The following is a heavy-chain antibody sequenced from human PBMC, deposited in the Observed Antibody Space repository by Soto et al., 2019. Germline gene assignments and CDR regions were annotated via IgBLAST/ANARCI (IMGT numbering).Heavy chain of an antibody. CDR2: INQSGIT. J-gene: IGHJ4*02. Sequence: SETLSLTCAVYGGSFSGYYWSWIRQPPGRGLEWIGEINQSGITNYNPSLKSRVTILEDTSKNQFSLKLTSVTAADTAIYYCARGGRGGSRPTNSWGQGTLVTVSS. D-gene: IGHD3-10*01. V-gene: IGHV4-34*01. CDR3: ARGGRGGSRPTNS. CDR1: GGSFSGYY.